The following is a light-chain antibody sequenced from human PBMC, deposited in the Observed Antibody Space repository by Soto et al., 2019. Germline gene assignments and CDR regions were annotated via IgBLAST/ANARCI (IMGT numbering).Light chain of an antibody. Sequence: DIQMTQSPSTLSGSVGDRVTITCRASQTISSWLAWYQQKLGKAPKLLIYKASTLKSGVPSRFGGSGSGTEFTLTISSLQPDDFATYYCQHYNSYSEAFGQGTKVDNK. CDR3: QHYNSYSEA. V-gene: IGKV1-5*03. CDR1: QTISSW. J-gene: IGKJ1*01. CDR2: KAS.